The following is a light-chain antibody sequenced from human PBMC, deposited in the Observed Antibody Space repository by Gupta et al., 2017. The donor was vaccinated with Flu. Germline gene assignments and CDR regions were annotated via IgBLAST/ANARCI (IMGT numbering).Light chain of an antibody. V-gene: IGKV2-28*01. CDR3: MQASFRVT. CDR2: LGS. J-gene: IGKJ5*01. CDR1: QSLLHTNRYNY. Sequence: ISCRSSQSLLHTNRYNYLDWYLQKPGQSPQLLICLGSYRASGVPGRFSGSGSGTDFTLNINRVEAADVGVYYCMQASFRVTFGRGTRLEI.